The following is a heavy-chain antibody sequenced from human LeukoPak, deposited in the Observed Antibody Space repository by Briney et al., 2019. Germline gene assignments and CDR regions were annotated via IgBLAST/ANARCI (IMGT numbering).Heavy chain of an antibody. CDR2: INYNRST. Sequence: SETLSLTCTVSGGSISDYYWSWIRQPPGKGLDWIAYINYNRSTNYNPSLKSRVTISVDTSKNLFSLRLSSVTAADTAVYYCARHYGPWGQGTLVTVSS. CDR1: GGSISDYY. V-gene: IGHV4-59*01. D-gene: IGHD3-16*01. J-gene: IGHJ4*02. CDR3: ARHYGP.